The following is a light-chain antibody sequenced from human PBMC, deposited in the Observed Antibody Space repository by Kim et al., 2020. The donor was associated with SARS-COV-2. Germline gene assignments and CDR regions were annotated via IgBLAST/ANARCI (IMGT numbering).Light chain of an antibody. Sequence: EIVLTQSPDTLSLSPGERATLSCRASQSVTSNYLAWYRQKPGQAPRLLIYGASSRATGIPDRFSASGSGTDFTLTISRLEPEDFAVYYCQQYGTSLYTFGQGTKLEI. V-gene: IGKV3-20*01. CDR3: QQYGTSLYT. J-gene: IGKJ2*01. CDR1: QSVTSNY. CDR2: GAS.